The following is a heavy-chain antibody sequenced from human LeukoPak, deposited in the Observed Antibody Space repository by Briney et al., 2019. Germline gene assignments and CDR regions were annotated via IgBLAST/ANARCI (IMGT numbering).Heavy chain of an antibody. V-gene: IGHV4-34*01. D-gene: IGHD2-8*01. Sequence: SETLSLTCAVYGGSFSGYYWSWLRQPPGQGLEWIGEINHGGRTNYNPYLKSRVTISVDTSKNQLSLKLSSVTAADTAVYYCARGRGSHCTNGVCYFGSWFDPWGQGTLVTVSS. CDR2: INHGGRT. CDR1: GGSFSGYY. J-gene: IGHJ5*02. CDR3: ARGRGSHCTNGVCYFGSWFDP.